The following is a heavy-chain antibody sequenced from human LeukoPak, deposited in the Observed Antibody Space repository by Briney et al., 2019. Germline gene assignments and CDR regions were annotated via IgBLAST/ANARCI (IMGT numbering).Heavy chain of an antibody. V-gene: IGHV3-74*01. D-gene: IGHD5-12*01. J-gene: IGHJ4*02. CDR1: GFTFSDYW. CDR3: AREQRYDDFDY. Sequence: GGSLRLSCAASGFTFSDYWMHWVRHTPGEGLVWVSRIHPDGSRTSYIDSVKGRFIISRDNAENAVYLQMNGLRAEDAGVYYCAREQRYDDFDYWGQGILVTVSS. CDR2: IHPDGSRT.